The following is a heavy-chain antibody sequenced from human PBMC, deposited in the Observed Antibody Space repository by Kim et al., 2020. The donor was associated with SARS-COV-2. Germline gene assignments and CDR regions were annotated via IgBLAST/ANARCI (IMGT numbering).Heavy chain of an antibody. J-gene: IGHJ6*02. CDR1: GDRVSSNSAA. D-gene: IGHD6-6*01. CDR2: TYFRSKWST. CDR3: ARDRVGIVARRDYYYGTAV. V-gene: IGHV6-1*01. Sequence: SQTLSLTCAISGDRVSSNSAAWNWIRQSPSRGLEWLGRTYFRSKWSTDYAVSVKSRITINPDTSKNQFSLQLNSVTPEDTAVYYCARDRVGIVARRDYYYGTAVWGQGTTVIVSS.